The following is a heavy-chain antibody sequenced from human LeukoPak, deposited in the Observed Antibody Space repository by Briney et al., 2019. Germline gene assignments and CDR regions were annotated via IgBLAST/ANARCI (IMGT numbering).Heavy chain of an antibody. CDR2: ISSNGGST. D-gene: IGHD3-10*01. Sequence: GGSLRLSCSASGFTFSSYAMHGVRQAPGKGLEYVSAISSNGGSTYYADSVKGRFTISRDNSKNTRYLQMSSRRAEDRAVYYCVKGWLWFGESYNWFDPWGQGTLVTVSS. CDR1: GFTFSSYA. J-gene: IGHJ5*02. CDR3: VKGWLWFGESYNWFDP. V-gene: IGHV3-64D*06.